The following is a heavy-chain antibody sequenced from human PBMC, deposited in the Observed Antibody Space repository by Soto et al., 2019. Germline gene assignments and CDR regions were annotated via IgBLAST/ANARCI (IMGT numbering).Heavy chain of an antibody. CDR1: GGTFSSYT. D-gene: IGHD2-15*01. J-gene: IGHJ4*02. V-gene: IGHV1-69*08. CDR3: ARDEIGGYCSGGSCQKFDY. CDR2: IIPILGIA. Sequence: QVQLVQSGAEVKKPGSSVKVSCKASGGTFSSYTISWVRQAPGQGLEWMGRIIPILGIANYAQKFQGRVTITADKSTSTAYMELSRLRSEDTAVYYCARDEIGGYCSGGSCQKFDYWGQGTLVTVSS.